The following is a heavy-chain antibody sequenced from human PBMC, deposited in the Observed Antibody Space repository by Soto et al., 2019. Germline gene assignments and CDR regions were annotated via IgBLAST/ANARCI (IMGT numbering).Heavy chain of an antibody. CDR2: IIPILGIA. V-gene: IGHV1-69*02. J-gene: IGHJ5*02. CDR1: GGTFSSYT. CDR3: TGSNFLTTRFAP. Sequence: QVQLVQSGAEVKKPGYSVKVSCKASGGTFSSYTISWVRQAPGQGLEWMGRIIPILGIANYAQKFQGRVTITADKSTSTAYMGLSSMRSEDTAVYYCTGSNFLTTRFAPWGQGTLVTVSS. D-gene: IGHD4-4*01.